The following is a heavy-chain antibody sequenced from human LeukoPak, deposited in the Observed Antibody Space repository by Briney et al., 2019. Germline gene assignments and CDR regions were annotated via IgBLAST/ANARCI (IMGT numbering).Heavy chain of an antibody. CDR2: IHISEST. CDR1: GGSISSYY. J-gene: IGHJ4*02. CDR3: ARIAAAGDGVDY. D-gene: IGHD6-13*01. V-gene: IGHV4-4*07. Sequence: PSETLSLTCTVSGGSISSYYWSWIRQPAGKGLEWIGRIHISESTNYNPSLKSRVTMSVDTSKNQFSLKLSSVTAADTAVYYCARIAAAGDGVDYWGQGTLVTVSS.